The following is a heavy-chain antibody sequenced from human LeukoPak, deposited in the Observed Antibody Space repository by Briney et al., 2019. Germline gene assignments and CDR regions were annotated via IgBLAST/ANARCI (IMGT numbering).Heavy chain of an antibody. CDR2: INHSGST. Sequence: SETLSLTCSVSGGSISGRRYYWGWIRQPPGRGLEWIGEINHSGSTNYNPSLKSRVTISVDTSKNQFSLKLSSVTAADTAVYYCARGLAFPYYHYGMDVWGQGTTVTVSS. V-gene: IGHV4-39*07. CDR3: ARGLAFPYYHYGMDV. CDR1: GGSISGRRYY. J-gene: IGHJ6*02.